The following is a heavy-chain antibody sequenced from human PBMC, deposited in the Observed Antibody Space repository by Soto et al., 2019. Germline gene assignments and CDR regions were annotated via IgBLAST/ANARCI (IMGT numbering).Heavy chain of an antibody. CDR1: GFTFSSYG. V-gene: IGHV3-23*01. D-gene: IGHD1-7*01. Sequence: EVQLLESGGGLVQPGGSLRLSCAASGFTFSSYGMTWVRQAPGKGLEWVSFSSATGAGTYYADSVKGRFTISRDNSKNTLYRRMTSLRADDTAVYYCAKDRRAGGNYGFYSDFWGQGALVIVSS. CDR2: SSATGAGT. J-gene: IGHJ4*02. CDR3: AKDRRAGGNYGFYSDF.